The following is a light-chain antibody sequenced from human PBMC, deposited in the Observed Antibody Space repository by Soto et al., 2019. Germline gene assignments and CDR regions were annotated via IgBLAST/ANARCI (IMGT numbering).Light chain of an antibody. Sequence: IQMTQSPSSLSASVGDRVTITCRASQSISSYLNWYQQKPGKAPKLLIYAASSLQSGVPSRFSGSGSGTDFTLIMSSLQPEDVATYYCHQSYSTPFTFGPGTKVDIK. CDR3: HQSYSTPFT. V-gene: IGKV1-39*01. CDR2: AAS. CDR1: QSISSY. J-gene: IGKJ3*01.